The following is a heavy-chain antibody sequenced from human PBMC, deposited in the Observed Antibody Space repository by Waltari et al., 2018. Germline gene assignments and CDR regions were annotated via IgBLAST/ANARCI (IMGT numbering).Heavy chain of an antibody. CDR2: IRSSGGDA. D-gene: IGHD3-22*01. V-gene: IGHV3-23*01. Sequence: QAPGKGLEWVSSIRSSGGDAYYTDSVKGRFTISRDNSKNMLYLEVNSLRVEDTATYYCARRGGTGPVTVGGIHCDYSGQGTLVTVFS. J-gene: IGHJ4*02. CDR3: ARRGGTGPVTVGGIHCDY.